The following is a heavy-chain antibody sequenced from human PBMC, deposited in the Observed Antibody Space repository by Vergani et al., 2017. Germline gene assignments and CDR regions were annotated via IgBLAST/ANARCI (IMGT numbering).Heavy chain of an antibody. D-gene: IGHD2-2*01. Sequence: QVQLVESGGGVVQPGRSLRLSCAASGFTFSSYGMHWVRQAPGKGLEWVAVISYDGSNKYYADSVKGRFTISRDNSKNTLYLQMNSLRAEDTAVYYCATQDIVVVPAAMAVDYWGQGTLVTVSS. CDR1: GFTFSSYG. CDR2: ISYDGSNK. CDR3: ATQDIVVVPAAMAVDY. V-gene: IGHV3-30*03. J-gene: IGHJ4*02.